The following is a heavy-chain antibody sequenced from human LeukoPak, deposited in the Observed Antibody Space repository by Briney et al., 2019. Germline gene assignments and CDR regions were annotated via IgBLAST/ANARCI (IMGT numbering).Heavy chain of an antibody. V-gene: IGHV1-2*06. CDR1: GYTFTGYY. J-gene: IGHJ4*02. CDR3: ARPRVIYYGSGSYDD. Sequence: ASVKVSCKASGYTFTGYYMHWVRQAPGQGLEWMGRINPNSGGTNYAQKFQGRVTMTRDTSISTAYMALSRLRSDDTAVYYCARPRVIYYGSGSYDDWGQGTLVTVSS. CDR2: INPNSGGT. D-gene: IGHD3-10*01.